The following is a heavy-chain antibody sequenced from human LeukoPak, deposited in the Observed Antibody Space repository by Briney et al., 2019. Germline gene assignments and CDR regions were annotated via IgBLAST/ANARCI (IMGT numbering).Heavy chain of an antibody. D-gene: IGHD5-12*01. J-gene: IGHJ6*03. CDR3: ARDPSPIVATIGGYYYYYMDV. V-gene: IGHV1-46*01. CDR2: INPSGGST. Sequence: ASVTVSCKASGYTFTSYYMHWVRQAPGQGLEWMGIINPSGGSTSYAQKFQGRVTMTRDMSTSTVYMELSSLRSEDTAVYYCARDPSPIVATIGGYYYYYMDVWGKGTTVTVSS. CDR1: GYTFTSYY.